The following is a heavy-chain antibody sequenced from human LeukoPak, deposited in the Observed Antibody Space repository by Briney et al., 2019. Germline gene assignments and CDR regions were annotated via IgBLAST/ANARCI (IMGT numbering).Heavy chain of an antibody. D-gene: IGHD6-6*01. CDR2: IYDSGSGST. CDR1: GGSISSYY. Sequence: SETLSLTCTVSGGSISSYYWSWIRQPPGKGLEWIGNIYDSGSGSTNYNPSLKSRVSISVDTSKNQFSLKLSSVTAADTAVYYCARDLQNEYSSLFVLGGYFDYWGQGTLVTVSS. J-gene: IGHJ4*02. CDR3: ARDLQNEYSSLFVLGGYFDY. V-gene: IGHV4-59*01.